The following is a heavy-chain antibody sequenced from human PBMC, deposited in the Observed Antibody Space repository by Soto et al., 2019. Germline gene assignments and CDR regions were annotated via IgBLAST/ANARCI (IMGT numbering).Heavy chain of an antibody. CDR2: IYYSGIT. CDR1: GGSISSYC. J-gene: IGHJ5*02. D-gene: IGHD3-22*01. V-gene: IGHV4-59*01. CDR3: ARVRGYYDSTGYFCNWVDT. Sequence: SETLSLTCTASGGSISSYCWSWIRQPPGKGLEWIGYIYYSGITNYNPSLKSRVTISVDTSKNQFSLKLSSVTAADTAVYYCARVRGYYDSTGYFCNWVDTWGKGNQINVSS.